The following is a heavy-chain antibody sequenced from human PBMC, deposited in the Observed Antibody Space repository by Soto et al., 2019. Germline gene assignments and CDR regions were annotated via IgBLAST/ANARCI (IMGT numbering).Heavy chain of an antibody. D-gene: IGHD3-22*01. J-gene: IGHJ4*02. Sequence: PGGSLRLSCAASGFTFSNAWMSWVRQAPGKGPEWVGRIKSKTDGGTTDYAAPVKGRFTISRDDSKNTLCLQMNSLKTEDTAVYFCTTEYYYDSSTYYYAFDYWGQGTLVTVSS. CDR2: IKSKTDGGTT. V-gene: IGHV3-15*01. CDR3: TTEYYYDSSTYYYAFDY. CDR1: GFTFSNAW.